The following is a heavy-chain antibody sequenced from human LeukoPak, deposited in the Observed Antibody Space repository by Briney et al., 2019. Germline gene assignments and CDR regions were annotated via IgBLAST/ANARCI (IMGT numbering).Heavy chain of an antibody. Sequence: PGGSLRLSCAASGFSFSTYYVNWVRQAPGKGLEWVSCISSSSTYIYYSDSVRGRFAISRDNAKNSLYLQMNSLRAEDTAVYYCVRDLWRSFDYWGQGTVVTVSS. V-gene: IGHV3-21*01. D-gene: IGHD3-3*01. CDR3: VRDLWRSFDY. CDR2: ISSSSTYI. CDR1: GFSFSTYY. J-gene: IGHJ4*02.